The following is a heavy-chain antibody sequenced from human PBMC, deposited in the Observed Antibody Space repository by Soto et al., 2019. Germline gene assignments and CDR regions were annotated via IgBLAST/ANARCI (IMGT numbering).Heavy chain of an antibody. CDR1: GFTFSSYR. CDR3: AKVRSTTIFDVVSLFDY. Sequence: PGRSRRLSRAASGFTFSSYRMHWVRQVPGKGLVWVSRINNDGSAATYADSVKGRFTISRDDAKNTVYLQMNSLRAEDTAVYYCAKVRSTTIFDVVSLFDYWGQGTLVTVSS. V-gene: IGHV3-74*01. CDR2: INNDGSAA. J-gene: IGHJ4*02. D-gene: IGHD3-3*01.